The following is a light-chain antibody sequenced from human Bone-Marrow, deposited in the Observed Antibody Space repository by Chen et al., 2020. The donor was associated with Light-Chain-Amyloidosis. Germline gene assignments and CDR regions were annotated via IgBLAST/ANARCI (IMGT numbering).Light chain of an antibody. Sequence: DIQMTQSPSSLSVSVGDRVTITCRASQSINIYLNWYQQKPGKAPKLLIYAASSLHNGVPSRFSGSGSGTDFILTISSLQPEDSATYFCQQSYTIPYTFGQGTKLEIK. V-gene: IGKV1-39*01. CDR2: AAS. J-gene: IGKJ2*01. CDR3: QQSYTIPYT. CDR1: QSINIY.